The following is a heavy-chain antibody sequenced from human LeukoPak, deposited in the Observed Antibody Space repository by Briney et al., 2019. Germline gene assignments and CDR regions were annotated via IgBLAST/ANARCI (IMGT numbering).Heavy chain of an antibody. CDR3: YYRVSSGYLT. J-gene: IGHJ4*02. CDR1: GYTFTGYY. D-gene: IGHD3-22*01. Sequence: ASVKVSCKASGYTFTGYYMHWVRQAPGQGLEWMGWINPNSGGTNYAQKFQGRVTMTRDTSISTAYMELSSLRSDDTAVYYCYYRVSSGYLTWGQGTLVAVSS. CDR2: INPNSGGT. V-gene: IGHV1-2*02.